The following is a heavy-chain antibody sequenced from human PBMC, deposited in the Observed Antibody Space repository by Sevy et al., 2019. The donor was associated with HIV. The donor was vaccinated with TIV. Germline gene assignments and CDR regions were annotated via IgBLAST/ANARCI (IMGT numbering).Heavy chain of an antibody. CDR1: GASITRGDYY. Sequence: SETLSLTCTVSGASITRGDYYWSWIRQHPGKGLEWIGYIYYSGSTYYNPSLKSRVTISQDTSQGQFSLKVSSVTAAVTAIYYCARNPVSSGGWYYFDSWGQGTQVTVSS. CDR3: ARNPVSSGGWYYFDS. CDR2: IYYSGST. J-gene: IGHJ4*02. V-gene: IGHV4-31*03. D-gene: IGHD6-19*01.